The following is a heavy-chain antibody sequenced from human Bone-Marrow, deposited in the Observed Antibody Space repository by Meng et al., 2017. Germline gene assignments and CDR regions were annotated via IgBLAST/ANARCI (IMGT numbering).Heavy chain of an antibody. CDR2: IKSKPDGETI. D-gene: IGHD3-22*01. J-gene: IGHJ3*02. V-gene: IGHV3-15*01. CDR3: ARAFGSGYYYRESAFDI. CDR1: GFTFSNAY. Sequence: GGFLRLSCEGSGFTFSNAYMTWVRQVPGKRLEWVGRIKSKPDGETIDYAAPVKGRFTISRDDSKNTLYLQMNSLRAEDTAVYYCARAFGSGYYYRESAFDIWGQGTMVTVSS.